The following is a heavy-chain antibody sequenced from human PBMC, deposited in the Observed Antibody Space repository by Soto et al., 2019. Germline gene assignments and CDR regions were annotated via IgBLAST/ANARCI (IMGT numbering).Heavy chain of an antibody. CDR2: ISAYNGNR. Sequence: QVQLVQSRAEVKKPGASVKVSCKASSYTFTSYGISWVRQAPGQGLEWMGWISAYNGNRNYAQKLQGRVTMTTDTSTSTAYMVLRSLRSDDTAVYYCARADMSLVWFDPWGQGTLVTVSS. CDR3: ARADMSLVWFDP. V-gene: IGHV1-18*01. J-gene: IGHJ5*02. CDR1: SYTFTSYG. D-gene: IGHD2-15*01.